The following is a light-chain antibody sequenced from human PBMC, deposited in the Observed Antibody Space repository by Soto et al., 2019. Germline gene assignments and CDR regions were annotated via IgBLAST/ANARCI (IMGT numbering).Light chain of an antibody. CDR1: QSVYSN. J-gene: IGKJ4*01. Sequence: EIVMTQSPATLSVSPEERVTLSCRASQSVYSNLAWYQQKPGQAPRLLIHGSFTRATGIPARFSGSGSGTEFTLTISSLQSEDFAVYYCQQFNQWPLTFGGGTKVEIK. V-gene: IGKV3-15*01. CDR2: GSF. CDR3: QQFNQWPLT.